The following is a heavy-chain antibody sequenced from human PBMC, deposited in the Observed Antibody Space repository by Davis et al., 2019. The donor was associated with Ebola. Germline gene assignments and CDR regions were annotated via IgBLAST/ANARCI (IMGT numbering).Heavy chain of an antibody. CDR1: GGTFSSYA. CDR3: ARGLGYSSSRGGY. V-gene: IGHV1-69*06. D-gene: IGHD6-13*01. CDR2: IIPIFSTA. Sequence: AASVKVSCKASGGTFSSYAISWVRQAPGQGLEWMGGIIPIFSTANYAQKFQGRVTITADKSTSTAYMELSSLRSEDTAVYYCARGLGYSSSRGGYWGQGTLVTVSS. J-gene: IGHJ4*02.